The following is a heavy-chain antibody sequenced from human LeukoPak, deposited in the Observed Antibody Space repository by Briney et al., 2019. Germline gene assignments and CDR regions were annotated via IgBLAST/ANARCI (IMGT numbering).Heavy chain of an antibody. Sequence: GSPRLSCAASGFTLSSYSLNWVRQGPGKGLEWVSYISSSSSTIYYADSVKGRFTISRDNAKNSLYLQMNSLRAEDTAVYYCARDQSYSSSWPYYYYGMDVWGQGTTVTVSS. CDR2: ISSSSSTI. V-gene: IGHV3-48*01. J-gene: IGHJ6*02. CDR3: ARDQSYSSSWPYYYYGMDV. CDR1: GFTLSSYS. D-gene: IGHD6-13*01.